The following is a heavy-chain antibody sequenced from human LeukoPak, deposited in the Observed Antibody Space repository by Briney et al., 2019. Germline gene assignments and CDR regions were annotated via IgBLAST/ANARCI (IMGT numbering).Heavy chain of an antibody. V-gene: IGHV5-51*01. J-gene: IGHJ4*02. D-gene: IGHD5-18*01. CDR3: ARGSLGPNTAMLY. Sequence: PGESLKISCKGSGYSFTSYWIGWVRQMPGKGLEWTGIIYPGDSDIRYSPSFQGQVTISADKSISTAYLQWSSLKASDTAMYYCARGSLGPNTAMLYWGQGTLVTVSS. CDR2: IYPGDSDI. CDR1: GYSFTSYW.